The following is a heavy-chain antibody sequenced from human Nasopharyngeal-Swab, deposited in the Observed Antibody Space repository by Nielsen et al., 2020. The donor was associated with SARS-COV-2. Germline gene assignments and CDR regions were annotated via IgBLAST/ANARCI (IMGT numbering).Heavy chain of an antibody. CDR2: IYYSGST. CDR3: ARAVGVVYYDSSGYYPPSWFDP. J-gene: IGHJ5*02. V-gene: IGHV4-30-4*01. D-gene: IGHD3-22*01. Sequence: WIRQPPGKGLEWIGYIYYSGSTYYNPSLKSRVTISVDTSKNQFSLKLSSVTAADTAVYYCARAVGVVYYDSSGYYPPSWFDPWGQGTLVTVSS.